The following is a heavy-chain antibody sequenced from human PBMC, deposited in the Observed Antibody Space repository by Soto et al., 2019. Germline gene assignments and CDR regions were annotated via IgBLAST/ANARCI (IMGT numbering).Heavy chain of an antibody. Sequence: ASVKVSCKASGYTFTSYYMHWVRQAPGQGPEWMGIINPSGCSTSYAQKFQGRVTMTRDTSTGTVYMELSSLRSEDTAVYYCAKAKSSGWYFSDYWGQGTLVTVSS. V-gene: IGHV1-46*01. CDR1: GYTFTSYY. J-gene: IGHJ4*02. CDR2: INPSGCST. D-gene: IGHD6-19*01. CDR3: AKAKSSGWYFSDY.